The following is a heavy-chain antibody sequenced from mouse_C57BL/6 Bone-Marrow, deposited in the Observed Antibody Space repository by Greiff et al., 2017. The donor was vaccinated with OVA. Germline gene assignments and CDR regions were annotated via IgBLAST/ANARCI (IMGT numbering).Heavy chain of an antibody. Sequence: VKLVESGPGLVAPSQSLSITCTVSGFSFTSYAISWVRQPPGKGLEWLGVIWTGGGTNYHSAPKSRLSISKDKSKSQVFLKMNSLRPDDTARYYCARNCGSSLAWFAYWGQGTLVPVSA. CDR1: GFSFTSYA. D-gene: IGHD1-1*01. V-gene: IGHV2-9-1*01. J-gene: IGHJ3*01. CDR3: ARNCGSSLAWFAY. CDR2: IWTGGGT.